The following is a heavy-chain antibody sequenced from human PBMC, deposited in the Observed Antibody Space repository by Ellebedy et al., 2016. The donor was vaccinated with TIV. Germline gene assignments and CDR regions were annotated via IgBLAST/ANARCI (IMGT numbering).Heavy chain of an antibody. CDR3: ASEPYSSGLSAIGYFDL. J-gene: IGHJ4*02. Sequence: PGGSLRLSCEASGFVFSSYTMWWVSQTPGKGLEWVAVTSFDGKNKNYADPVKGRFTISSDTSQNTLYLHMHSLRDEDTAVYYCASEPYSSGLSAIGYFDLWGQGALVTVSS. CDR1: GFVFSSYT. V-gene: IGHV3-30*04. D-gene: IGHD6-19*01. CDR2: TSFDGKNK.